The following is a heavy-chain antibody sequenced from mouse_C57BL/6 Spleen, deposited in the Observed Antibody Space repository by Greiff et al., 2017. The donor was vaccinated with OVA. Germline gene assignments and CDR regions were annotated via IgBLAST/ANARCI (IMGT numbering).Heavy chain of an antibody. V-gene: IGHV5-17*01. J-gene: IGHJ2*01. CDR2: ISSGSSTI. CDR1: GFTFSDYG. D-gene: IGHD3-3*01. Sequence: VQLKESGGGLVKPGGSLKLSCAASGFTFSDYGMHWVRQAPEKGLELVAYISSGSSTIYYADTVKGRFTISRDNAKNTLFLQMTSLRSEDTAMYYCACLGYFDYWGQGTTLTVSS. CDR3: ACLGYFDY.